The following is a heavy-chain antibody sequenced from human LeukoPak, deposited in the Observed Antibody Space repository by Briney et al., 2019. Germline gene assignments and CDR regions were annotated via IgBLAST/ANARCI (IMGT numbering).Heavy chain of an antibody. V-gene: IGHV3-48*01. CDR3: AKDAAGTSWPYYFDF. Sequence: GGSLRLSCAASGFTFSSYSMMWVRQAPGKGLEWVSYISSSSSTIYYADSVKGRFTISGDNAKNSLYLQMNSLRADDTAVYYCAKDAAGTSWPYYFDFWGQGTLVTVSS. D-gene: IGHD6-13*01. J-gene: IGHJ4*02. CDR2: ISSSSSTI. CDR1: GFTFSSYS.